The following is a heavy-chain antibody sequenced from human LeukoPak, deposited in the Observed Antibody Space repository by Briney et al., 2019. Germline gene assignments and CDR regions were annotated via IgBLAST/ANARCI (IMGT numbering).Heavy chain of an antibody. CDR1: GGSISSSNYY. V-gene: IGHV4-39*01. J-gene: IGHJ4*02. CDR2: IYYSGST. Sequence: PSETLSLTCTVSGGSISSSNYYWGWIRQPPGKGLEWIGNIYYSGSTYYNPSLKSRVTISVDTSKNQFSLKLSSVTAADTAVYYCARHGWGVMSEPATFDYWGQGTLVTVSS. D-gene: IGHD3-16*01. CDR3: ARHGWGVMSEPATFDY.